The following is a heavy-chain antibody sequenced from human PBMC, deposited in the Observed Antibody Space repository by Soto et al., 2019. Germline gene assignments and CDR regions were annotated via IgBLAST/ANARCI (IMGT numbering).Heavy chain of an antibody. CDR3: VGSSGWIFDH. Sequence: GGSLRLSCAASGFTSDMYWMTWVRQAPGKGLEWVASIKQGGTVTNYLESLQDRFTISRDDVKNSLYLQMNSLRVEDTAVYYCVGSSGWIFDHWGQGTLVTVSS. V-gene: IGHV3-7*03. CDR1: GFTSDMYW. J-gene: IGHJ4*02. CDR2: IKQGGTVT. D-gene: IGHD6-19*01.